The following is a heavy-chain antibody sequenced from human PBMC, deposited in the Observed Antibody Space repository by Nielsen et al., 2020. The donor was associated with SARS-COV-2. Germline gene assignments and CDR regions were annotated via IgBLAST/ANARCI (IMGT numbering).Heavy chain of an antibody. Sequence: SETLSLTCTVSGGSISGYYWSWIRQSPGKALEWIGFIFSIGSTTNYNPSLKSRVTISVDTSKNQFSLKLSSVTAADTAVYYCARGRNVAAAGRYMDVWGKGTTVTVSS. D-gene: IGHD6-13*01. CDR2: IFSIGST. CDR3: ARGRNVAAAGRYMDV. CDR1: GGSISGYY. V-gene: IGHV4-59*12. J-gene: IGHJ6*03.